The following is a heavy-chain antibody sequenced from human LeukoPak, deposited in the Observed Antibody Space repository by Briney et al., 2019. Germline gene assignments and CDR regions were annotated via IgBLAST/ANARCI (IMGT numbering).Heavy chain of an antibody. V-gene: IGHV3-23*01. CDR2: ISGSGGST. J-gene: IGHJ4*02. D-gene: IGHD3-22*01. Sequence: GGSLRLSCAASGFTFSSYAMSWVRQAPGKGLELVSAISGSGGSTYYADSVKGRFTISRDNSKNTLYLQMNSLRAEDTAVYYCAKGTAQYYYDSSGYYYHYWGQGTLVTVSS. CDR3: AKGTAQYYYDSSGYYYHY. CDR1: GFTFSSYA.